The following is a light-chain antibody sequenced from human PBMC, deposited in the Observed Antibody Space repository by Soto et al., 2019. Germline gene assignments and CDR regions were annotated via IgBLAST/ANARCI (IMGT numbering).Light chain of an antibody. CDR2: KAS. CDR3: RQYNSYLRT. Sequence: DIQMTQSPSTLSASVGDRVTITCRASQSINTWLAWYQQKPGKAPKLLIYKASSLEDWVPSRFSGSGFGTDFNLTITNLQPDDFATYYCRQYNSYLRTFGQGTKVEIQ. J-gene: IGKJ1*01. CDR1: QSINTW. V-gene: IGKV1-5*03.